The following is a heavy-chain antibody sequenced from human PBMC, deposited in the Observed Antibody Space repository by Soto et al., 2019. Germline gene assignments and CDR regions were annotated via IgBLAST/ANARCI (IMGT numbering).Heavy chain of an antibody. CDR1: GFTFSSYA. J-gene: IGHJ4*02. CDR3: AKDILMAGYNWNYRSAFDY. D-gene: IGHD1-7*01. Sequence: GGSLRLSCAASGFTFSSYAMSWVRQAPGKGLEWVSAISGSGGSTYYADSVKGRFTISRDNSKNTLYLQMNSLRAEDTAVYYCAKDILMAGYNWNYRSAFDYWGQGTLVTVSS. V-gene: IGHV3-23*01. CDR2: ISGSGGST.